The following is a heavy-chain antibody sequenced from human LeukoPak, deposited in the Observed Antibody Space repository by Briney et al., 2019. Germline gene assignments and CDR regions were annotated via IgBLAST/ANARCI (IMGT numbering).Heavy chain of an antibody. CDR3: ARASIPRYDFWSGYTAFDI. V-gene: IGHV4-4*07. Sequence: SETLSLTFTVSGGSISSYYWSWIRQPAGKGLEWIGRIYTSGSTNYNPSLKSRVTMSVDTSKNQFSLKLSSVTAADTAVYYCARASIPRYDFWSGYTAFDIWGQGTMVTVSS. CDR1: GGSISSYY. D-gene: IGHD3-3*01. CDR2: IYTSGST. J-gene: IGHJ3*02.